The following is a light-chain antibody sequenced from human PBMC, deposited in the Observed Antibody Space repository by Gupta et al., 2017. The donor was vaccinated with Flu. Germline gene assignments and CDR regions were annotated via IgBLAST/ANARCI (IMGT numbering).Light chain of an antibody. CDR3: QVWDSSTGV. CDR2: REN. J-gene: IGLJ1*01. CDR1: KIASKD. Sequence: SELTQPLPVSVALGQTAKITCARRKIASKDVHWNQQKPGQAPILVMYRENNRPSEIPERFSGSNSGNTATLTISRAQAGDEADYYCQVWDSSTGVFGTGTKVTVL. V-gene: IGLV3-9*01.